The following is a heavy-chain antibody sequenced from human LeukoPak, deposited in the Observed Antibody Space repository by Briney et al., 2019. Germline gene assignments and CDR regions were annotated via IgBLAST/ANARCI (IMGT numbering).Heavy chain of an antibody. J-gene: IGHJ4*02. Sequence: SETLSLTCTVSGGPISRHYWSWIRQPAGKGLEWIGRIYSSGSTFYNTSLKSRVTMSVDTSKNQFSLKLGSVTAADTAVYYCTRDRYSQGPPYYFDSWGPGTLVTVSS. CDR1: GGPISRHY. CDR2: IYSSGST. D-gene: IGHD5-18*01. V-gene: IGHV4-4*07. CDR3: TRDRYSQGPPYYFDS.